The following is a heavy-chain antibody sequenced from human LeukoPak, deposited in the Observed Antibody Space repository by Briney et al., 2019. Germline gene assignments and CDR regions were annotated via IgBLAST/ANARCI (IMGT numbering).Heavy chain of an antibody. Sequence: SETLSLTCTVSGGSISTYYWTWIRQPPGKGLEWIGFIYNTRNTNYNPSLKSRVTISFDTSKNQFSLKLSSVTAADTAVYYCARRNILTEGEAFDIWGQGTMVTVSS. CDR3: ARRNILTEGEAFDI. CDR1: GGSISTYY. J-gene: IGHJ3*02. CDR2: IYNTRNT. D-gene: IGHD3-9*01. V-gene: IGHV4-59*08.